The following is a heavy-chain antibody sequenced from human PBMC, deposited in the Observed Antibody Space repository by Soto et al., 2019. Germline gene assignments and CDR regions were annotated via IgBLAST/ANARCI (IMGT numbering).Heavy chain of an antibody. CDR2: IYHSGNT. CDR1: GGSISSSNW. CDR3: ARRWGEGRVDY. V-gene: IGHV4-4*02. D-gene: IGHD3-10*01. J-gene: IGHJ4*02. Sequence: QVQLQESGPGLVKPSGTLSLTCAVSGGSISSSNWWSWVRQPPGKGLEWIGEIYHSGNTNYNPSLKRRVTMAVDKSRNHFSLKLSSVTAADTAVYYCARRWGEGRVDYWGQGTLGTVSS.